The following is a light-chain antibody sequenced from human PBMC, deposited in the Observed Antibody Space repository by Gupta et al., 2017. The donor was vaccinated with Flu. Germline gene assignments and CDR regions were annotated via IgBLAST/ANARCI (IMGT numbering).Light chain of an antibody. J-gene: IGLJ1*01. V-gene: IGLV2-11*01. CDR3: CSYAGRYTYV. CDR1: SSDVGNYNY. CDR2: DVN. Sequence: QSALTQPRPVSGSPGQSVTISCTGTSSDVGNYNYVSWYQQHPGKAPKLMIYDVNKRPSGVPDRFSGSKSGNTASLTISGLQAEDEADYYCCSYAGRYTYVFGTGTTVTVL.